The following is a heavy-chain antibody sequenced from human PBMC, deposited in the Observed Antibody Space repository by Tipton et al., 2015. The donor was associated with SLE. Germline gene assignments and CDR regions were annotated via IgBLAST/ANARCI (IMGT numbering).Heavy chain of an antibody. J-gene: IGHJ4*02. Sequence: VQLVQSGAEVKKPGESLKISCKGSGYSFISYWIGWVRQMPGKGLEWMGIIYPGDSDTRYSPSFQGQVTISADKSISTAYLQWSSLKASDTAMYYCARRRYYYGSGTPSVYFDYWGQGTLVTVSS. D-gene: IGHD3-10*01. CDR2: IYPGDSDT. CDR1: GYSFISYW. CDR3: ARRRYYYGSGTPSVYFDY. V-gene: IGHV5-51*03.